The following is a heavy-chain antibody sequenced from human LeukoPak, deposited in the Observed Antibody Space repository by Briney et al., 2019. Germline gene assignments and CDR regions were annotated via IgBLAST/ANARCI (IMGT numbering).Heavy chain of an antibody. CDR2: IWYDGSNK. Sequence: PGRSLRLSCAASGFTFSSYGMHWVRQAPGKGLEWVAVIWYDGSNKYYADSVKGRFTISRDSSKNTLYLQMNSLRAEDTAVYYCARDLWFGELLFDYWGQGTLVTVSS. V-gene: IGHV3-33*01. D-gene: IGHD3-10*01. CDR1: GFTFSSYG. J-gene: IGHJ4*02. CDR3: ARDLWFGELLFDY.